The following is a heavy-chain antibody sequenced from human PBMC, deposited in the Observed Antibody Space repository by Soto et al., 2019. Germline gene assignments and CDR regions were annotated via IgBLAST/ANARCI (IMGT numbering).Heavy chain of an antibody. Sequence: QVQLQESGPGLVKPSQTLSLTCTVSGGSISSGGYYWSWIRQHPGKGLEWIGYIYYSGSTYYNPSPKGPVTISVDTSKNQFSLKLSSVTAADTAVYYCARSSRDGYKYYGMDVWGQGTTVTVSS. V-gene: IGHV4-31*01. D-gene: IGHD2-2*01. J-gene: IGHJ6*02. CDR2: IYYSGST. CDR3: ARSSRDGYKYYGMDV. CDR1: GGSISSGGYY.